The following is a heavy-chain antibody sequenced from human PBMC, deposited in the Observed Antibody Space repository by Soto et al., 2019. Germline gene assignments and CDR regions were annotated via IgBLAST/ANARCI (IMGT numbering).Heavy chain of an antibody. CDR2: IYSGGST. Sequence: GGSLRLSCAASGFTVSSNYMSWVRQAPGKGLEWVSVIYSGGSTYYADSVKGRFTISRHNSKNTLYLQMNSLRAEDTAVYYCASGAVPAGPRGAYFDYWGQGTLVTVSS. CDR1: GFTVSSNY. CDR3: ASGAVPAGPRGAYFDY. J-gene: IGHJ4*02. D-gene: IGHD2-2*01. V-gene: IGHV3-53*04.